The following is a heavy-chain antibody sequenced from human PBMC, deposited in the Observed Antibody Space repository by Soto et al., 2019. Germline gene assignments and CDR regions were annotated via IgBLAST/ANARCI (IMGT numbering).Heavy chain of an antibody. CDR2: ISGSGGST. Sequence: GESLKISCQGSGFTFSSYAMSWVRQAPGKGLEWVSAISGSGGSTYYADSVKGRFTISRDNSKNTLYLQMNSLRAEDTAVYYCAKKRAAPAYWGQGTLVTVSS. CDR1: GFTFSSYA. V-gene: IGHV3-23*01. D-gene: IGHD6-13*01. CDR3: AKKRAAPAY. J-gene: IGHJ4*02.